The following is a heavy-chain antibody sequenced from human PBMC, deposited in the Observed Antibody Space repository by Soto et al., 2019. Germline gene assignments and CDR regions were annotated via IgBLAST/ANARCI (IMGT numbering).Heavy chain of an antibody. CDR1: GFAVSPNY. Sequence: GGSLRLSCAASGFAVSPNYVSWVRQAPGKGLDWVSLIYSDGSTYYADSVKGRFTFSRDNSRNTLYLEMNSLTAEDTAVYYCTRGSSPLSNNYFDPWGQGTLVTVSS. CDR2: IYSDGST. CDR3: TRGSSPLSNNYFDP. V-gene: IGHV3-53*01. D-gene: IGHD6-6*01. J-gene: IGHJ5*02.